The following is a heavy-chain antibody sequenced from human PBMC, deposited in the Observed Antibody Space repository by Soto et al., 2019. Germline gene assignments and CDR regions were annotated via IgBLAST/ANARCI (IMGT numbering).Heavy chain of an antibody. D-gene: IGHD5-18*01. V-gene: IGHV1-69*13. CDR1: GGTFSSYA. J-gene: IGHJ6*02. CDR3: ARDRGPLSLPSMVTGPHYYYYGMDV. CDR2: IIPIFGTA. Sequence: ASVKVSCKASGGTFSSYAISWVRQAPGQGLEWMGEIIPIFGTANYAQKFQGRVTITADESTSTAYMELSSLRSEDTAVYYCARDRGPLSLPSMVTGPHYYYYGMDVWGQGTTVTVSS.